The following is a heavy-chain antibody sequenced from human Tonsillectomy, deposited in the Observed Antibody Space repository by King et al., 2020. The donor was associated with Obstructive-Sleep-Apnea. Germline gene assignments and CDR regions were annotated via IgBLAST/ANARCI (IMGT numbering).Heavy chain of an antibody. V-gene: IGHV4-39*07. CDR2: IFYSGST. CDR1: GGSISSGTYY. Sequence: LQLQESGPGLVKPSETLSLTCAVSGGSISSGTYYWGWIRQPPGKGLEWIGSIFYSGSTYYNPSLKSRVTISVDTSKNQFSLKLSSVTAADTAVYYCASYCSSSSCYDYVFDSWGQGTLVTVSS. D-gene: IGHD2-2*01. J-gene: IGHJ4*02. CDR3: ASYCSSSSCYDYVFDS.